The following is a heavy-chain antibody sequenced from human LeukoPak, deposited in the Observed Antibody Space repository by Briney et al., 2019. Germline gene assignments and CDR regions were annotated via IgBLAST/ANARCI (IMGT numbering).Heavy chain of an antibody. CDR2: ISSSGSTI. D-gene: IGHD5-18*01. CDR1: GFTFSSYE. CDR3: ARAGAMVTMEAISY. Sequence: GGSLRLSCAASGFTFSSYEMNWVRQAPGKGLEWVSYISSSGSTIYYADSVKGRFTISRDNAKNSLYLQMNSLRAEDTAVYYCARAGAMVTMEAISYWGQGTLVTVSS. J-gene: IGHJ4*02. V-gene: IGHV3-48*03.